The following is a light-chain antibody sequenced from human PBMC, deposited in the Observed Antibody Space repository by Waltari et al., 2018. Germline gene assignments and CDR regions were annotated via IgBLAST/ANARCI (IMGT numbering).Light chain of an antibody. CDR3: QQRRDWPIT. V-gene: IGKV3-11*01. CDR2: DVF. CDR1: HSVDTS. J-gene: IGKJ5*01. Sequence: LSCRASHSVDTSLAWYQQKLGQAPRLLIYDVFYRATGIPARFSGRGSGTDFTLTISSLEPEDFALYFCQQRRDWPITFGQGTRLEIK.